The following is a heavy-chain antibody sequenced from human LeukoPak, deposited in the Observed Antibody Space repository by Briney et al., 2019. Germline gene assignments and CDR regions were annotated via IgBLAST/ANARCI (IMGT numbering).Heavy chain of an antibody. Sequence: ASVKVSCKASGYTFTSYYMHWVRQAPGQGLEWMGIINPSGGSTSYAQKFQGRVTMTRDMSTSTVYMELSSLRSEDTAVYYCARGPNYDSSSYFQNRHWFDPWGQGTLVTVSS. V-gene: IGHV1-46*01. J-gene: IGHJ5*02. CDR2: INPSGGST. D-gene: IGHD3-22*01. CDR1: GYTFTSYY. CDR3: ARGPNYDSSSYFQNRHWFDP.